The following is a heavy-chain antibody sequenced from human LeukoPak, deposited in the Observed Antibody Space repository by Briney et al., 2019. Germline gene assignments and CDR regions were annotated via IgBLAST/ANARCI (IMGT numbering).Heavy chain of an antibody. Sequence: PGGSLRLSCAASGFTFSSYAMSWVPQAPGKGREWVSAISGSGGSTYYADSVKGRFTISRDNYKNTLYLQMNSLRAEDTAVYYCAKRADAYSSSWYGFDYWGQGTLVTVSS. CDR2: ISGSGGST. V-gene: IGHV3-23*01. CDR1: GFTFSSYA. D-gene: IGHD6-13*01. J-gene: IGHJ4*02. CDR3: AKRADAYSSSWYGFDY.